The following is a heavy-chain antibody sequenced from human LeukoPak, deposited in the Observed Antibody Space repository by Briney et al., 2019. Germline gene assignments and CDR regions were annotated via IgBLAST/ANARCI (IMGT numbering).Heavy chain of an antibody. J-gene: IGHJ4*02. CDR3: AREGNSGWYYFDY. V-gene: IGHV3-48*03. Sequence: GGSLRLSCAASGFSFSDFEMNWVRQAPGKGLEWLSYTSSSGVTIYYADSVKGRFTISRDNAKNSLYLQMNCLRADDTAVYYCAREGNSGWYYFDYWGQGTLVTVSS. CDR1: GFSFSDFE. CDR2: TSSSGVTI. D-gene: IGHD6-19*01.